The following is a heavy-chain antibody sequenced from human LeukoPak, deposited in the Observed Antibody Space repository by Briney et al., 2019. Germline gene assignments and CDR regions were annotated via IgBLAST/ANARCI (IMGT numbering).Heavy chain of an antibody. CDR1: GGSISSYY. CDR3: ARGYQLLYPYYYYYMDV. Sequence: SETLSLTCTVSGGSISSYYWSWIRQPAGKGLEWIGRIYTSGSTNYNPSLKSRVTMSVDTSKNQFSLKLSSVTAADTAVYYCARGYQLLYPYYYYYMDVWGKGTTVTVSS. D-gene: IGHD2-2*02. J-gene: IGHJ6*03. CDR2: IYTSGST. V-gene: IGHV4-4*07.